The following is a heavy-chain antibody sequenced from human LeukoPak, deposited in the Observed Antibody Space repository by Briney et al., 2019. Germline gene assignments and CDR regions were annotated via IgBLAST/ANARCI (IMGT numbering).Heavy chain of an antibody. V-gene: IGHV3-30*18. Sequence: PGGSLRLSCAASGFTFSSYGMHWVRQAPGKGLEWVAVISYDGSNKYYAVSVKGRFTISRDNSKNTLYLQMNSLRAEDTAVYYCAKDRAGVVVPAAWDLDYWGQGTLVTVSS. CDR3: AKDRAGVVVPAAWDLDY. CDR2: ISYDGSNK. CDR1: GFTFSSYG. D-gene: IGHD2-2*01. J-gene: IGHJ4*02.